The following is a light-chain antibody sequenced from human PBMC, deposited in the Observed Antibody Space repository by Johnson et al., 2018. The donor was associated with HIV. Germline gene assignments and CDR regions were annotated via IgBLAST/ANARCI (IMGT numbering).Light chain of an antibody. CDR2: DNN. CDR1: SSNIGNNY. Sequence: QSVLTQPPSVSAAPGQKVTISCSGSSSNIGNNYVSWYQQLPGTAPKLLIYDNNKRPSGIPDRFSGSKSGTSATLGITGLQTGDEADYYGGTCASALSAGVFGTGTKVTFL. V-gene: IGLV1-51*01. CDR3: GTCASALSAGV. J-gene: IGLJ1*01.